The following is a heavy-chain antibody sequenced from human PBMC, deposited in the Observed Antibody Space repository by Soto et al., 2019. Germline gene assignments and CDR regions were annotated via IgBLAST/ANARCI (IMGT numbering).Heavy chain of an antibody. D-gene: IGHD3-3*01. CDR1: GGTFSSYT. V-gene: IGHV1-69*02. CDR2: IIPILGIA. J-gene: IGHJ5*02. CDR3: ASIYELGGWFDP. Sequence: QVQLVQSGAEVKKPGSSVKVSCKASGGTFSSYTISWVRQAPGQGLEWMGRIIPILGIANYAQKFQGRVTITEDKSKSTAYMELSSLRSEDTAVYYCASIYELGGWFDPWGQGTLVTVSS.